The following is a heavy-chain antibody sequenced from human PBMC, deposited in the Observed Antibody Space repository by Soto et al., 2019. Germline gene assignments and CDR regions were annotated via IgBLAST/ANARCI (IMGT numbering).Heavy chain of an antibody. CDR1: GFTFSNAW. CDR3: TTGGSGYDSDYYYYMDV. D-gene: IGHD5-12*01. CDR2: IKSKTDGGTT. Sequence: GGSLRLSCAASGFTFSNAWMSWVRQASGKGLEWVGRIKSKTDGGTTDYAAPVKGRFTISRDDSKNTLYLQMNSLKTEDTAVYYCTTGGSGYDSDYYYYMDVWGKGTTVTVSS. J-gene: IGHJ6*03. V-gene: IGHV3-15*01.